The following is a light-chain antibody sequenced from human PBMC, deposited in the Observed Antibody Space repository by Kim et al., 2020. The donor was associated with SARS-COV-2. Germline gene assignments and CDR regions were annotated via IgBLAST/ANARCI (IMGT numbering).Light chain of an antibody. Sequence: SGAVGLRVTIPCRASQSISSSLAWYQQKPGEAPELLIYAASTLARGVPSRFSGTGSGTEFPLTISSLHSEDLATYYCQQYSSYSTFGQGTKVEIK. CDR1: QSISSS. CDR3: QQYSSYST. V-gene: IGKV1-5*01. J-gene: IGKJ1*01. CDR2: AAS.